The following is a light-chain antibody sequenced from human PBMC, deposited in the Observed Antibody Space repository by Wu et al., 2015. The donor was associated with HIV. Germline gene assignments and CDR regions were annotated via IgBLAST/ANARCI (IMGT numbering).Light chain of an antibody. CDR1: QSVTNY. CDR2: DAS. V-gene: IGKV3-15*01. CDR3: QQYNDWPQT. J-gene: IGKJ1*01. Sequence: ENVLTQSPGTLSLSPGERATLSCRASQSVTNYLAWYQQKPGQPPRLLIYDASTRATGFPARFSGGGSGTEFTLTISTLQSGDVAVYYCQQYNDWPQTFGQGTKVEI.